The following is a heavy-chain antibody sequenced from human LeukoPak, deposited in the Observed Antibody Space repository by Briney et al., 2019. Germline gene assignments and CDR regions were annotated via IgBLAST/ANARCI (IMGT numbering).Heavy chain of an antibody. V-gene: IGHV1-18*01. CDR3: ATMRKKYNWFDP. Sequence: ASVKLSCKASGYTFTNYGISWVRQAPGQGLEWMGWISAYNSHTKYAQKVQGICTMTRNTYTSTAYMELRSLRSDDTAVYYCATMRKKYNWFDPWGQGTLVTVSS. CDR2: ISAYNSHT. CDR1: GYTFTNYG. J-gene: IGHJ5*02. D-gene: IGHD3-10*01.